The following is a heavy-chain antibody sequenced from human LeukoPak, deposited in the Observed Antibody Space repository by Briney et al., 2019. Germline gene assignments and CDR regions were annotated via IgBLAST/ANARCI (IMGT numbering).Heavy chain of an antibody. V-gene: IGHV4-39*01. CDR1: GGSISSSSYY. CDR2: IYYSGST. Sequence: SEPLSLTCTVSGGSISSSSYYWGWIRQPPGKGLEWIGSIYYSGSTYYNPSLKSRVTISVDTSKNQFSLKLSSVTAADTAVYYCARHESSWHSSLNYWGQGTLVTVSS. CDR3: ARHESSWHSSLNY. J-gene: IGHJ4*02. D-gene: IGHD6-13*01.